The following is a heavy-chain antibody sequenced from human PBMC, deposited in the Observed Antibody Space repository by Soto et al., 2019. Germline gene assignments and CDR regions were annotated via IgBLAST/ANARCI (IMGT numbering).Heavy chain of an antibody. CDR1: GFTFSSYS. CDR2: ISSSSSYI. D-gene: IGHD2-8*01. V-gene: IGHV3-21*01. J-gene: IGHJ6*02. CDR3: ARDSNVYYYGTDV. Sequence: GGSLRLSCAASGFTFSSYSMNWVRQAPGKGLEWVSSISSSSSYIYYADSVKGRFTISRDNAKNPLYLQMNSLRAEDTAVYYCARDSNVYYYGTDVWGQGTTVTVSS.